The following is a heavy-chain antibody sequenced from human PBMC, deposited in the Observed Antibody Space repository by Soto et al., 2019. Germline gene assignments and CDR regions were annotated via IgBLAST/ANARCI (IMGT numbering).Heavy chain of an antibody. J-gene: IGHJ6*02. Sequence: GGSLRLSCAASGFTVSSNYMSWVRQAPGKGLEWVSVIYSGGSTYYADSVKGRFTISRDNSKNTLYLQMNSLRAEDTAVYYCARITPPARYFDWRPSGGMDVWGQGTTVTVS. V-gene: IGHV3-53*01. CDR1: GFTVSSNY. CDR2: IYSGGST. D-gene: IGHD3-9*01. CDR3: ARITPPARYFDWRPSGGMDV.